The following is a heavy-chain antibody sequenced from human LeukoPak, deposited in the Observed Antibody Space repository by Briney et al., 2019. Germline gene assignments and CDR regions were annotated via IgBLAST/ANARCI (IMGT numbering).Heavy chain of an antibody. V-gene: IGHV4-39*01. Sequence: PSETLSLTCTVSGGSISSSSYYWGWIRQPPGKGLEWIGSIYYSGSTYYNPSLKSRVTISVDTSKNQFSLKLSSVTAADTAVYYCARGDIVPYYWGQGTLVTVSS. D-gene: IGHD2-15*01. CDR3: ARGDIVPYY. CDR1: GGSISSSSYY. J-gene: IGHJ4*02. CDR2: IYYSGST.